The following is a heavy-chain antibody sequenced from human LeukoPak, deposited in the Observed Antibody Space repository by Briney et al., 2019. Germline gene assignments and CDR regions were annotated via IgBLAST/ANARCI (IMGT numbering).Heavy chain of an antibody. CDR3: ARGPPPDFDY. Sequence: PSQTLSLTCTVSGGSISNYYWSWIRQPAGKGLEWIGRIYTSGSSDYNPSLKSRVTMSVDTSTNQFSLKLTSVTAADTAVYYCARGPPPDFDYWGQGTLVTVSS. CDR1: GGSISNYY. CDR2: IYTSGSS. J-gene: IGHJ4*02. V-gene: IGHV4-4*07.